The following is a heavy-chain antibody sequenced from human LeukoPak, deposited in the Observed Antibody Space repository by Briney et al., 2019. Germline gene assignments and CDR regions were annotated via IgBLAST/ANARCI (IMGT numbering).Heavy chain of an antibody. D-gene: IGHD6-13*01. CDR1: GFTFSSYA. CDR3: ARDRVAAATEDAFDI. J-gene: IGHJ3*02. Sequence: GRSLRLSCAASGFTFSSYAMHWVRQAPGKGLEWVAVISYDGSNKYYAASVKGRFTISRDNSKNTLYLQMNSLRAEDTAVYYCARDRVAAATEDAFDIWGQGTMVTVSS. V-gene: IGHV3-30-3*01. CDR2: ISYDGSNK.